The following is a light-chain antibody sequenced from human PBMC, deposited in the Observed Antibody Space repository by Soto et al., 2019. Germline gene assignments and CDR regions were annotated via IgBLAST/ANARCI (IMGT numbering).Light chain of an antibody. CDR3: TSYTTNKTPL. V-gene: IGLV2-14*03. CDR2: DVS. J-gene: IGLJ2*01. CDR1: SSDVGGYNY. Sequence: QSALTQPDSVSGSPGQSITISCTGTSSDVGGYNYVSWYQQHPGKAPKLMIYDVSSRPSGVSYRCSGSKSGNTASLTISGLLSEDEADYYCTSYTTNKTPLFGGGTKLTVL.